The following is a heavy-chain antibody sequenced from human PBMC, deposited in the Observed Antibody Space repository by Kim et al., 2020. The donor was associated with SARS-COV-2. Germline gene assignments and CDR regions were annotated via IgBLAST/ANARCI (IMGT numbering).Heavy chain of an antibody. D-gene: IGHD1-26*01. CDR2: SYGTGSA. CDR1: GASIASIPSDAYS. J-gene: IGHJ5*02. V-gene: IGHV4-39*07. CDR3: ARVELSGIGGRGYFRP. Sequence: SETLSLTCTVSGASIASIPSDAYSWAWIRQPPGKGLEWIGTSYGTGSAFYNPSFRSRVTMSLDTSRNQISLTLTSVTAADATVYYCARVELSGIGGRGYFRPWGQGTLVPVSS.